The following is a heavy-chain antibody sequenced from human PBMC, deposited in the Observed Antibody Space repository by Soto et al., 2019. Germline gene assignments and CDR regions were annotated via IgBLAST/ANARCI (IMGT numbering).Heavy chain of an antibody. CDR1: VDRVSANNAA. Sequence: PSQTLSLTCFISVDRVSANNAACNFILQSPSRGLEWLGRTYYRSEWYTDYALSVKSRITIRPDTSKNQFSLKLNSVTPEDTAVYYCALDPRRYSSTWFFKYWGQGTPVTVSS. CDR2: TYYRSEWYT. CDR3: ALDPRRYSSTWFFKY. V-gene: IGHV6-1*01. D-gene: IGHD6-13*01. J-gene: IGHJ4*02.